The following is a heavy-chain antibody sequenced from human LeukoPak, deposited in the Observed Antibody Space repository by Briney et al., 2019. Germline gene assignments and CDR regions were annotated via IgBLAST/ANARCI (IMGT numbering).Heavy chain of an antibody. CDR3: ARDGARGYSYGQYYFDY. CDR1: GFTFSSYS. D-gene: IGHD5-18*01. Sequence: GGSLRLSCAASGFTFSSYSMNWVRQAPGKGLEWVSYISSSSSTIYYADSVKGRFTISRDNAKNSLYLQMNSLRAEDTAVYYCARDGARGYSYGQYYFDYWGQGTLVTVSS. CDR2: ISSSSSTI. J-gene: IGHJ4*02. V-gene: IGHV3-48*01.